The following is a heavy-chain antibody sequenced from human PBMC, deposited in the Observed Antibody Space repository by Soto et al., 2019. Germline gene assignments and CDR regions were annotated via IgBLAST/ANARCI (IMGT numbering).Heavy chain of an antibody. CDR3: ARDEKWELLRRGYYYYYGMDV. V-gene: IGHV1-18*01. D-gene: IGHD1-26*01. CDR2: IIANIGTT. CDR1: GGTFSSYA. Sequence: ASLKVSCKASGGTFSSYAISWVRQAPGQGLEWMGWIIANIGTTNYAQKLQGRVTMTTDTSTSTAYMELRGLRSDDTAVYYCARDEKWELLRRGYYYYYGMDVWGQGTTVTVSS. J-gene: IGHJ6*02.